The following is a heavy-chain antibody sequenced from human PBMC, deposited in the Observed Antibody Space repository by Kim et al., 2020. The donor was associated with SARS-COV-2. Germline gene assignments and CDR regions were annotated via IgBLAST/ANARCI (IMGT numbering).Heavy chain of an antibody. J-gene: IGHJ6*02. V-gene: IGHV1-3*01. CDR1: GSTFTSYA. D-gene: IGHD2-2*01. CDR3: ARESLYCTTTSCSAYYYYGMDV. CDR2: INAANGNT. Sequence: VKVSCKASGSTFTSYAVHWVRQAPGQRLEWMGWINAANGNTKYSQKFQGRVTITRDTSASTAYMELRSLRSEDTAVYYCARESLYCTTTSCSAYYYYGMDVWGQGTTVTVSS.